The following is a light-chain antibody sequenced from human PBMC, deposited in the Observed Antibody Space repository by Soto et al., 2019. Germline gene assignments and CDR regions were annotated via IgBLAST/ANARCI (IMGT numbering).Light chain of an antibody. CDR3: SSYTSSSTRV. CDR1: SSDVGGYNY. J-gene: IGLJ3*02. V-gene: IGLV2-14*01. CDR2: DVS. Sequence: QSALTQPASVSGSPGQSITISCTGTSSDVGGYNYVSWYQQHPGKAPKLIIYDVSNRPSGVSNRFSGSKSGSTASLTISGLQAEDEGDYYCSSYTSSSTRVFGGGTKLTVL.